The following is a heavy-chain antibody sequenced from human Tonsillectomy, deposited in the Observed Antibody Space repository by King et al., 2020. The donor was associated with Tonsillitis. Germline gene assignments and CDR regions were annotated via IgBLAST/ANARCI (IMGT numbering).Heavy chain of an antibody. D-gene: IGHD3-16*01. CDR2: ISYDGSNK. CDR1: EFTFSSYG. CDR3: ARGDYKGGKNWFDP. J-gene: IGHJ5*02. Sequence: VQLVESGGGVVQPGRSLRLSCAASEFTFSSYGMHWVRQAPGKGLEWVAVISYDGSNKNYADPVKGRFTISRDNSKNTLYLQMNSLRAADTALYYCARGDYKGGKNWFDPWGQGTLVTVSS. V-gene: IGHV3-30*03.